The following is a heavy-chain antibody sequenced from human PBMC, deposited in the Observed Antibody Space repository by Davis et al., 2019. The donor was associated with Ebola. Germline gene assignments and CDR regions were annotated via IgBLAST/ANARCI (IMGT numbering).Heavy chain of an antibody. Sequence: PGGSLRLSCAVYGGSFSGYYWSWIRQPPGKGLEWIGEINHSGSTNYNPSLKSRVTISVDTSKNQFSLKLSSVTAADTAVYYCARRRRYGGDIDYWGQGTLVTVSS. V-gene: IGHV4-34*01. CDR1: GGSFSGYY. CDR3: ARRRRYGGDIDY. J-gene: IGHJ4*02. CDR2: INHSGST. D-gene: IGHD4-23*01.